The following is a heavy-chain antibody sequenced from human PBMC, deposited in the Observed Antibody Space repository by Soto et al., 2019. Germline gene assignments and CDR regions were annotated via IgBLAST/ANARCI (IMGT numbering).Heavy chain of an antibody. CDR3: AYYQDSSARHVDF. CDR1: GFSFSNAW. D-gene: IGHD3-22*01. J-gene: IGHJ4*02. V-gene: IGHV3-15*07. Sequence: EVQLVESGGGLVKPGGSLRLSCAASGFSFSNAWMKWVRQAPGKGLEWVGRIKSEANGGTTDHAAAVKGRFITSRDDSKNMLFLQMDSLITEDSAVYYCAYYQDSSARHVDFWGQGTLVTVSS. CDR2: IKSEANGGTT.